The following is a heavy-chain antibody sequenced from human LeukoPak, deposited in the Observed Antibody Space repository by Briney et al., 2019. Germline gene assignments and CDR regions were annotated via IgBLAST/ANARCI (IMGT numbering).Heavy chain of an antibody. CDR2: MNPNSGNT. CDR1: GYTFTMYD. Sequence: GASVKVSCKASGYTFTMYDINWVRQATGQGLEWMGWMNPNSGNTDYAQKFQGKVTITGNPSISTAYMELRSLRSDDTAVYYCARVPRWDNWKIAHSNWFDPWGQGTLVTVSS. V-gene: IGHV1-8*03. CDR3: ARVPRWDNWKIAHSNWFDP. J-gene: IGHJ5*02. D-gene: IGHD1-20*01.